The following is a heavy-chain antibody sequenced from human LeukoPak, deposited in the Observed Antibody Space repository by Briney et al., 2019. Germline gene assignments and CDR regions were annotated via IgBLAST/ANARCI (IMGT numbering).Heavy chain of an antibody. Sequence: GGALRVSCAPSRYSFSSYNMNRVRQAPGEGLERVSSISSSSTYIYYAESVKGRFTISRDNAKNSLYPQMNSLRDEDTAVYYCARDGYSSSSLDYWGQGALVTVSS. CDR1: RYSFSSYN. V-gene: IGHV3-21*01. D-gene: IGHD6-6*01. CDR2: ISSSSTYI. J-gene: IGHJ4*02. CDR3: ARDGYSSSSLDY.